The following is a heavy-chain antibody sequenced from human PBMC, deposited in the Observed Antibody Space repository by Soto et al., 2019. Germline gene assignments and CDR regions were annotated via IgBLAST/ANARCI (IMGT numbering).Heavy chain of an antibody. Sequence: QVQLVESGGGVVQPGRSLRLSCAASGFTFSTYGMHWVRQAPGKGLEWLAVISYDGTNKYYADSVKGRFTISRANSRNTLYLPMDSMRAEDTAVFYCAKDPRGSNSWYTYLDYWGQGTLVTVSS. D-gene: IGHD6-13*01. CDR3: AKDPRGSNSWYTYLDY. CDR2: ISYDGTNK. CDR1: GFTFSTYG. J-gene: IGHJ4*02. V-gene: IGHV3-30*18.